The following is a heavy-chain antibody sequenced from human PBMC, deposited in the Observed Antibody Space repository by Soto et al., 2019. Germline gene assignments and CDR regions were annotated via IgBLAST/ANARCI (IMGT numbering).Heavy chain of an antibody. CDR3: ARDFACSGGSCPPCFDY. D-gene: IGHD2-15*01. J-gene: IGHJ4*02. CDR1: GFTFSSYW. CDR2: IKQDGSEK. Sequence: EVQLVESGGGLVQPGGSLRLSCAASGFTFSSYWMSWVRQAPGKGLEWVANIKQDGSEKYYVDSVKGRFTISRDNAKNSLYLQMNSLRAEDTAVYYCARDFACSGGSCPPCFDYWGQGTLVTVSS. V-gene: IGHV3-7*01.